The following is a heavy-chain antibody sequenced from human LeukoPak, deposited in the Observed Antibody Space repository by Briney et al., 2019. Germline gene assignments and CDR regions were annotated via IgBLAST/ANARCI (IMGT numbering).Heavy chain of an antibody. CDR2: INHSGST. Sequence: SETLSLTCAVYGGSFSGYYWSWIRQPPGKGLEWIGEINHSGSTNYNPSLKSRVTISVDTSKNQFSLKLNSVTAEDTAVYYCARVWSSGWYVDYWGQGTLVTVSS. CDR1: GGSFSGYY. V-gene: IGHV4-34*01. J-gene: IGHJ4*02. CDR3: ARVWSSGWYVDY. D-gene: IGHD6-19*01.